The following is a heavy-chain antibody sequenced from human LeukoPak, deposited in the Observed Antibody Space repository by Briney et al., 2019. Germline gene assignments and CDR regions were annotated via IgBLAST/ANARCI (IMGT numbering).Heavy chain of an antibody. D-gene: IGHD2-21*01. CDR2: ISKEGSNR. CDR1: GFTFSTYP. J-gene: IGHJ4*02. Sequence: GGSLRLSCGASGFTFSTYPMHWVRQAPGKGLEWVAAISKEGSNRYYADSVKGRYTISRDSSKNTLYLEMNSLSGEDTAVYYCVKRRSDERPYFFDYWGQGTLVTVSS. V-gene: IGHV3-30*18. CDR3: VKRRSDERPYFFDY.